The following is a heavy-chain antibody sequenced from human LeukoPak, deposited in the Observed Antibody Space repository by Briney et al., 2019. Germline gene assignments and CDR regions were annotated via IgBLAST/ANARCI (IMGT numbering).Heavy chain of an antibody. J-gene: IGHJ4*02. D-gene: IGHD6-13*01. CDR2: FDPEDGET. Sequence: ASVKVSCKVSGYALTELSMHWVRQAPGKGLEWMGGFDPEDGETIYAQKFQGRVTMTEDTSTDTAYMELSSLRSEDTAVYYCATARWQQLLFDYWGQGTLVTVSS. CDR3: ATARWQQLLFDY. V-gene: IGHV1-24*01. CDR1: GYALTELS.